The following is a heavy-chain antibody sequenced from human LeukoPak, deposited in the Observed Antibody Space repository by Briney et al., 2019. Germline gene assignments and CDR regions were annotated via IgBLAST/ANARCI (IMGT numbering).Heavy chain of an antibody. V-gene: IGHV3-23*01. CDR1: GFTFSSYA. CDR2: ISGSGGST. D-gene: IGHD3-3*01. Sequence: GGSLRLSCAASGFTFSSYAMSWVRQAPGKGLEWVSAISGSGGSTYYADSVKGRFTISRDNSKNTLYLQMNSLRAEDTAVYYCAKDAVVLRFLEWLGYFDLWGRGTLVTVSS. J-gene: IGHJ2*01. CDR3: AKDAVVLRFLEWLGYFDL.